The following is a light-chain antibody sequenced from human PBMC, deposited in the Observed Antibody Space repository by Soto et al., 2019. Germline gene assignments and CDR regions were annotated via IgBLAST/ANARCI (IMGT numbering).Light chain of an antibody. CDR3: AAWDDSLSAVV. CDR1: SSNIGSNY. Sequence: QSVLTQPPSASGTTGQRVTISCSGSSSNIGSNYVYWYQQLPGTAPKLLIYRNNQLPSGVPGRFSGSKSGTSASLAISGLRYEDEADYYCAAWDDSLSAVVFGGGTKLTVL. J-gene: IGLJ2*01. CDR2: RNN. V-gene: IGLV1-47*01.